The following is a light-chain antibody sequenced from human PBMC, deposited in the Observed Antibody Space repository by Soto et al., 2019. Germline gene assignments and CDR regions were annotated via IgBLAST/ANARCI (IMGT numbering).Light chain of an antibody. J-gene: IGLJ1*01. CDR1: SSDVGGYNT. CDR2: EVS. CDR3: SSYTSIITLV. Sequence: QSALTQPASVSGSPGQSITISCTGTSSDVGGYNTVSWYQQHPGKAPKLMIFEVSNRPSGISNRFSGSKSGNTASLTISGLQDEDEADYYCSSYTSIITLVFGTGTKLTVL. V-gene: IGLV2-14*01.